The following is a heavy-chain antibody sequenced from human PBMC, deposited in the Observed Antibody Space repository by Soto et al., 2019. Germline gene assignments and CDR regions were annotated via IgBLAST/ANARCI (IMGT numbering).Heavy chain of an antibody. CDR3: ENVPRMWLEGGGY. V-gene: IGHV4-34*01. D-gene: IGHD6-19*01. Sequence: SETLSLTCAVYGGSFSGYYWSWVRQPPGKGLEWLGEINHSGITNYNPSLKSRTTISIDTSKKQFSLKLNSVTAADTAVYYCENVPRMWLEGGGYWGQGTQVTVSS. J-gene: IGHJ4*02. CDR2: INHSGIT. CDR1: GGSFSGYY.